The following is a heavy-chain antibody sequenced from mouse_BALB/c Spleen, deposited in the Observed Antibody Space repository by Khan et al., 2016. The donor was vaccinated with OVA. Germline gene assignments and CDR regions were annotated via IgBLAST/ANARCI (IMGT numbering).Heavy chain of an antibody. V-gene: IGHV3-2*02. CDR1: GYSITSGYG. J-gene: IGHJ2*01. Sequence: EVQLQESGPGLVKPSQSLSLTCTVTGYSITSGYGWNWIRQFPGNKLEWMGYISYSGSNNYNPSLTSRISITRNTSKNQFFLPLNSVTTGETATYYCARTARIKYWGQGTTHTVSS. CDR2: ISYSGSN. D-gene: IGHD1-2*01. CDR3: ARTARIKY.